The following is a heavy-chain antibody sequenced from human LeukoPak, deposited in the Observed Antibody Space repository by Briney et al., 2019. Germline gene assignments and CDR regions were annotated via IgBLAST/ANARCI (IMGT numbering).Heavy chain of an antibody. V-gene: IGHV1-2*02. Sequence: ASVKISCKTSGYTFTGYYMHWVRQAPGQGLEWMGWIDPNSGGTNYAQRFQGRVTMTRDTSISTVYMELSSLRSDDTAVYYCAKDLGSGSYQPSDYWGQGTLVTVSS. CDR1: GYTFTGYY. D-gene: IGHD1-26*01. J-gene: IGHJ4*02. CDR3: AKDLGSGSYQPSDY. CDR2: IDPNSGGT.